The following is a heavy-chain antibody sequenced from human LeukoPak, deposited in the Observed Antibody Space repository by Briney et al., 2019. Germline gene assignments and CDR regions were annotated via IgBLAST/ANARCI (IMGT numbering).Heavy chain of an antibody. V-gene: IGHV1-8*01. J-gene: IGHJ6*02. CDR1: GYTFTSYD. CDR3: ARGPGDYYCYYGMDV. Sequence: ASVKVSCKASGYTFTSYDINWVRQATGQGLEWMGWMNPNSGNTGYAQKFQGRVTMTRNTSISTAYMELSSLRSEDTAVYYCARGPGDYYCYYGMDVWGQGTTVTVSS. CDR2: MNPNSGNT. D-gene: IGHD7-27*01.